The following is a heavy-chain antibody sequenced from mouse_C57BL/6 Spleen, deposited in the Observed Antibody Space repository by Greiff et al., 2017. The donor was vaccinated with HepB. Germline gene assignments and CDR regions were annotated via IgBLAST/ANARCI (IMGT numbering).Heavy chain of an antibody. CDR1: GYTFTSYW. Sequence: QVQLQQPGAELVKPGASVKLSCKASGYTFTSYWMHWVKQRPGQGLEWIGMIHPNSGSTNYNEKFKSKATLTVDKSSSTAYMQLSSLTSEDSAVYYCARRGVGPYFDYWGQGTTLTVSS. D-gene: IGHD1-1*02. V-gene: IGHV1-64*01. CDR2: IHPNSGST. CDR3: ARRGVGPYFDY. J-gene: IGHJ2*01.